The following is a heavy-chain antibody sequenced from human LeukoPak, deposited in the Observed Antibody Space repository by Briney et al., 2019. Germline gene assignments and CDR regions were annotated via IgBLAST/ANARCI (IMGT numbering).Heavy chain of an antibody. CDR3: ARPSPRNSDAFDI. D-gene: IGHD1-14*01. Sequence: SVKVSCKASGGTFSSDTISWVRQAPGQGLDWMGRIIPYLGVANYAQKFQGRVTITADKSTSTAYMEVSSLRSEDTAVYYCARPSPRNSDAFDIWGQGTMVTVSS. CDR2: IIPYLGVA. J-gene: IGHJ3*02. CDR1: GGTFSSDT. V-gene: IGHV1-69*02.